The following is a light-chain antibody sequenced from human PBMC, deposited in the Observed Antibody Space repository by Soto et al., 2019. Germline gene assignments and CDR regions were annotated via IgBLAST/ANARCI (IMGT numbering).Light chain of an antibody. CDR2: AAS. Sequence: DIQMTQSPSSLSASVGDRVTITCRASQSISSYLNWYQQKPGKAPKLLIYAASSLQSGVPSRFSGSGSGTEFTLTISSLQPDDFATYYCQEYHSYRWTFGQGTKVEIK. V-gene: IGKV1-39*01. CDR1: QSISSY. J-gene: IGKJ1*01. CDR3: QEYHSYRWT.